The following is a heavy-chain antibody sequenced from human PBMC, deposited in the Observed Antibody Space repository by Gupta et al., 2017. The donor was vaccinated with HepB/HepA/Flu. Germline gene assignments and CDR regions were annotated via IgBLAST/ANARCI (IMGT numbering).Heavy chain of an antibody. Sequence: EVQLVESGGGLVKPGGSLRLSCAASGFTFSRYSMPWFRQAPGKGLEWVSSISSSSSYIYYADSVKGRFTISRDNAKNSLYLQMNSLRAEDTAVYYCARDGVVVVAAAFDYWGQGTLVTVSS. V-gene: IGHV3-21*01. D-gene: IGHD2-15*01. CDR2: ISSSSSYI. CDR3: ARDGVVVVAAAFDY. J-gene: IGHJ4*02. CDR1: GFTFSRYS.